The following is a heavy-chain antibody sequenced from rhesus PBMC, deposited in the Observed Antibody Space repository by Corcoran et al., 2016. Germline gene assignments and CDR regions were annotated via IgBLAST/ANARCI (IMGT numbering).Heavy chain of an antibody. Sequence: QVTLKESGPALVKPTQTLTLTCTFSGFSLSTSGMGVGWIRQPPGKALEWLASIYWDVDKYYRTSLKSRLTISKDTSKNQVVLTMTNMDPVDTATYYCARGGWRYYVDYWGQGVLVTVSS. D-gene: IGHD6-31*01. J-gene: IGHJ4*01. CDR2: IYWDVDK. CDR1: GFSLSTSGMG. CDR3: ARGGWRYYVDY. V-gene: IGHV2S1*01.